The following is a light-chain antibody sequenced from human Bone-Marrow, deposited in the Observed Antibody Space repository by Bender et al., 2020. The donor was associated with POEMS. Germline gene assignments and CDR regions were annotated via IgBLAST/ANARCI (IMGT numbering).Light chain of an antibody. V-gene: IGLV2-14*03. Sequence: QSALTQPASMSGSPGQSITISCTGTSSDIGYYNYVSWYQQHPGKAPKVLLYAVNNRPSGVPHRFSGSKSGNTASLTISGLQAEDEADYYCCSYAGSSTPWVFGGGTKLTVL. CDR3: CSYAGSSTPWV. CDR1: SSDIGYYNY. CDR2: AVN. J-gene: IGLJ3*02.